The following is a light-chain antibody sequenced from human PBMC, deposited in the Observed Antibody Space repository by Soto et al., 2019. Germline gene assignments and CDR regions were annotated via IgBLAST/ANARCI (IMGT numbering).Light chain of an antibody. Sequence: NVLTQSPGTLSLSPGEGATLSCRASQSVSSNYLAWYQQKPGQAPRLLIYGASTRATGIPDRFSGSGSGTDFTLTISRLEPEDSAVYYCQQYGSSPTFGEGTRLEIK. CDR2: GAS. CDR3: QQYGSSPT. J-gene: IGKJ5*01. V-gene: IGKV3-20*01. CDR1: QSVSSNY.